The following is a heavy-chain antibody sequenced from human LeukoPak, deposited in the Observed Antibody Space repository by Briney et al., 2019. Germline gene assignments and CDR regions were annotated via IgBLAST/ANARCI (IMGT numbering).Heavy chain of an antibody. CDR1: GFTFSNFW. CDR3: ARVAGRGGDY. J-gene: IGHJ4*02. CDR2: INLDGSET. V-gene: IGHV3-7*01. D-gene: IGHD2-15*01. Sequence: GGSLRLSCAASGFTFSNFWMTWVRQTPGKELEWVAHINLDGSETYYVDSVKGRFTTSRDNAKNSLFLQLDSLRVEDTAAYYCARVAGRGGDYWGQGTPVTVSS.